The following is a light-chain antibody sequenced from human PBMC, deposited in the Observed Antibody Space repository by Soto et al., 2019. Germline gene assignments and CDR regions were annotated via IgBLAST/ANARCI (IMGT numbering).Light chain of an antibody. J-gene: IGLJ1*01. CDR1: SSDVGGYKY. Sequence: QSVLPQPASVSGSPGQSITISCTGTSSDVGGYKYVSWFQQHPGTAPKLMIYEVSNRPSGVSNRFSGSKSGNTASLTISGLQAEDEADYYCSSYTSSSTPYVIGTGTKVTVL. CDR2: EVS. V-gene: IGLV2-14*01. CDR3: SSYTSSSTPYV.